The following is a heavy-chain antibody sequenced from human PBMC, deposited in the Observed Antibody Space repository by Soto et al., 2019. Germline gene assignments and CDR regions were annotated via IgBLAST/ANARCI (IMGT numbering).Heavy chain of an antibody. CDR3: AGNSGFGASDI. CDR2: IGTAGDT. Sequence: GGSLRLSCAASGFTFSSYDMHWVRQATGKGLEWVSAIGTAGDTYYPGSVKGRFTISRENAKNSLYLQMNSLRAEDTAVYYCAGNSGFGASDIWGQGTMVTVSS. V-gene: IGHV3-13*01. D-gene: IGHD5-12*01. J-gene: IGHJ3*02. CDR1: GFTFSSYD.